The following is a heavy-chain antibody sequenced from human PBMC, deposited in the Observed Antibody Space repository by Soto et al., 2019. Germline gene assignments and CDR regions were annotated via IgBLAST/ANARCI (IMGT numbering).Heavy chain of an antibody. CDR1: GFTFSSNS. CDR3: ARDSTPTTIFGVVTTYGMDV. J-gene: IGHJ6*02. CDR2: ISYDGSNK. V-gene: IGHV3-30-3*01. D-gene: IGHD3-3*01. Sequence: QGQLVESGGGVVQPGRSLRLSCAASGFTFSSNSIHWVRQAPGKGLEWVALISYDGSNKYYPDSVKGRFTISRDDSKNMLFLQMNSLRPEDTAVYYCARDSTPTTIFGVVTTYGMDVWGQGTTVTVAS.